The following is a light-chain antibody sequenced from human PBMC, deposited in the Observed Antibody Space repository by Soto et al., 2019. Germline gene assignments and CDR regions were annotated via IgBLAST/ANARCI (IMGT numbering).Light chain of an antibody. CDR1: ALPKQY. CDR3: QSADTSVTSLV. V-gene: IGLV3-25*03. J-gene: IGLJ3*02. Sequence: SSELTQPPSVSVSPGQTARITCSGDALPKQYAYWYQQKPGQAPVLVIYKDTERPLGVPERLSGSSSGTTVTLTISGVQAEDEADYYCQSADTSVTSLVFGAGTKLTVL. CDR2: KDT.